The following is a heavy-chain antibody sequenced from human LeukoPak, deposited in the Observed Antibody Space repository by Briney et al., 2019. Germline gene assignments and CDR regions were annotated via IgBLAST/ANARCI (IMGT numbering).Heavy chain of an antibody. Sequence: GGSLRLSSAASGFTFSSYWMHWVRQAPGKGLVWVSRINSDGSSTSYADSVKGRFTISRDNAKNTLYLQMNSLRAEDTAVYYCARARWELPFDYWGQGTLVTVSS. CDR3: ARARWELPFDY. J-gene: IGHJ4*02. CDR1: GFTFSSYW. V-gene: IGHV3-74*01. CDR2: INSDGSST. D-gene: IGHD1-26*01.